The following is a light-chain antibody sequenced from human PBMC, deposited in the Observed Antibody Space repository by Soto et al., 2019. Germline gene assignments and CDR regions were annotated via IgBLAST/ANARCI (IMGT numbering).Light chain of an antibody. CDR2: NSN. V-gene: IGLV1-44*01. CDR1: SSNIGSNA. Sequence: QSALTQPPSASGTPGQRVTISCSGSSSNIGSNAVIWYQQFPGTAPKLLVYNSNERPSGVPDRFSGSKSGTSASLAISGLQSEDEADYYCAAWDDTRGGLFGGGTKLTVL. J-gene: IGLJ3*02. CDR3: AAWDDTRGGL.